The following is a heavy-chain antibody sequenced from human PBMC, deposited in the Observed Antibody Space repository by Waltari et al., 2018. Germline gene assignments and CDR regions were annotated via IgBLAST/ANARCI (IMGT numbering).Heavy chain of an antibody. D-gene: IGHD6-13*01. V-gene: IGHV3-7*01. CDR2: IQEDGSEK. J-gene: IGHJ4*02. CDR3: ARDNSSSWYFFDY. Sequence: EVQLVESGGGLDQPGGSLRLSCAASGFPFGSYWMRWVRQAPGKGMEWVANIQEDGSEKNYVDSVKGRFTISRDNAKNSLYLQMNSLRAEDTAVYFCARDNSSSWYFFDYWGQGTVVTVSS. CDR1: GFPFGSYW.